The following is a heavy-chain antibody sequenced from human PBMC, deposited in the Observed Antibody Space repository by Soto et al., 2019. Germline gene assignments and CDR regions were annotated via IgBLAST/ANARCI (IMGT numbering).Heavy chain of an antibody. D-gene: IGHD2-21*01. V-gene: IGHV3-21*06. CDR2: ISTGGAYM. Sequence: EVQLVESGGGLVKAGGSLRLFCTASGFTFRNYNMNGVRQAPGKGLEWVSSISTGGAYMFYADSVKGRVTISRDNAQNSLFLQIASPRAEDTAVYYCARDIASPGGDYFDSWGQGTLVTVSS. CDR1: GFTFRNYN. CDR3: ARDIASPGGDYFDS. J-gene: IGHJ4*02.